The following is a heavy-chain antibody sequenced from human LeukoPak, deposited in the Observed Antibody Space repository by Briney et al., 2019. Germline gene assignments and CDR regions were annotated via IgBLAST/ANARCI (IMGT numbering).Heavy chain of an antibody. D-gene: IGHD3-22*01. CDR1: GGAIISYY. Sequence: SETLSLTCSVSGGAIISYYWSWIRQPAGKGPEWIGRIYQSGNTDYNPSLKTRVTMSTDLSKKQFSLRLRSVTAADTAVYYCARLKFYDSTGYSPGYYMDVWGKGTAVTVSS. V-gene: IGHV4-4*07. CDR3: ARLKFYDSTGYSPGYYMDV. J-gene: IGHJ6*03. CDR2: IYQSGNT.